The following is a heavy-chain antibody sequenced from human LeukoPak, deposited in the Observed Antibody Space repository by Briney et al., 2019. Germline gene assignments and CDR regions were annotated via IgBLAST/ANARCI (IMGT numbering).Heavy chain of an antibody. Sequence: SGGSLRLSCAASGFTFSSYAMSWVRQAPGKGLEYVSAISSNGGSTYYANSVKGRFTISRDNSKNTLYLQMGSLRAEDMAVYYCARGRKLLWFGEFLYWGQGTLVTVSS. V-gene: IGHV3-64*01. CDR1: GFTFSSYA. J-gene: IGHJ4*02. D-gene: IGHD3-10*01. CDR2: ISSNGGST. CDR3: ARGRKLLWFGEFLY.